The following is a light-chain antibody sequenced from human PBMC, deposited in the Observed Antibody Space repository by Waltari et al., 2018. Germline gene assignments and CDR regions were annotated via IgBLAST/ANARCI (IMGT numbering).Light chain of an antibody. CDR2: YDS. V-gene: IGLV3-21*04. CDR1: NSGRKR. J-gene: IGLJ2*01. Sequence: SYVLTQPPSVSVAPGKTARITCGGHNSGRKRLHWYQQKPGQAPVLGFYYDSDRPSGIPERFAGSNSGNTATLTISRVEAGDEADYYCQVWDSSSDHVVFGGGTKLTVL. CDR3: QVWDSSSDHVV.